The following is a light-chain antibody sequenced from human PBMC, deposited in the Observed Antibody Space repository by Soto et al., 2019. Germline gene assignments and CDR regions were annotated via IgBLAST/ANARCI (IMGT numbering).Light chain of an antibody. Sequence: QSVLTQPPSVSAAPGQTVPISCSGSSSNIGNNEISWYQQLPGTAPQLLMFDNKRRPSGIPDRFSGSKSGTSATLDITGLQTGDEADYYCGTWDSNLRAVVFGAGTKVTVL. V-gene: IGLV1-51*01. CDR3: GTWDSNLRAVV. J-gene: IGLJ2*01. CDR1: SSNIGNNE. CDR2: DNK.